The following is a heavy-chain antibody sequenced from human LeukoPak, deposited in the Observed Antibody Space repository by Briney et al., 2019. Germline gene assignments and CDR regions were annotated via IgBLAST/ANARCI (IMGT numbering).Heavy chain of an antibody. Sequence: GGSLRLSCAASGFTFSSYSMNWVRQAPGKGLKWVSAIIGSGLTTYYADSVKGRFTISRDNSKNTLYLQMNSLRAEDTAVYYCATDLSPGPDWGQGTLVTVSS. CDR2: IIGSGLTT. V-gene: IGHV3-23*01. CDR1: GFTFSSYS. J-gene: IGHJ4*02. CDR3: ATDLSPGPD.